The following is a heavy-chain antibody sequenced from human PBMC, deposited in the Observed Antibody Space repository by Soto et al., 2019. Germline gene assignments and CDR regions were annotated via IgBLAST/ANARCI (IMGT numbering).Heavy chain of an antibody. CDR1: GGSIGSGDYY. D-gene: IGHD1-7*01. Sequence: PSETLSLTCTVSGGSIGSGDYYWSWIRQPPGKGLEWIGYIYYSGSTYYNPSLKSRVTISVDTSKNQFSLKLSSVTAADTAVYYCARDEKVTGTTLSWFDPWGQGTLVTVSS. CDR3: ARDEKVTGTTLSWFDP. J-gene: IGHJ5*02. V-gene: IGHV4-30-4*01. CDR2: IYYSGST.